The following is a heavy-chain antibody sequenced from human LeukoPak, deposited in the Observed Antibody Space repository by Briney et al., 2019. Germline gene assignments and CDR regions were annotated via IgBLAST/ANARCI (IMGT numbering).Heavy chain of an antibody. CDR2: IYTSGST. CDR3: ARHQSQQLADLLFDY. D-gene: IGHD6-6*01. Sequence: SETLSLTCTVSGGSISSYYWSWIRQPPGKGLEWIGYIYTSGSTNYNPSLKSRVTISVDTSKNQFSLKLSSVTAADTAVYYCARHQSQQLADLLFDYWGQGTLVTVSS. V-gene: IGHV4-4*09. CDR1: GGSISSYY. J-gene: IGHJ4*02.